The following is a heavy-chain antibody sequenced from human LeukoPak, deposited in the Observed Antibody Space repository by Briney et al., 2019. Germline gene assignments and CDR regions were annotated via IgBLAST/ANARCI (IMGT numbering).Heavy chain of an antibody. J-gene: IGHJ4*02. CDR1: GITVSSNY. CDR3: ARWYCSDTSCFYDY. CDR2: IYSDGTT. Sequence: GGSLRLSCAASGITVSSNYMSWVRQAPGKGLEWVSMIYSDGTTHYTDSVKGRFTISRDNSKNTLNLQMISLRAEDTAVYYCARWYCSDTSCFYDYWGQGTLVTVSS. D-gene: IGHD2-2*01. V-gene: IGHV3-53*01.